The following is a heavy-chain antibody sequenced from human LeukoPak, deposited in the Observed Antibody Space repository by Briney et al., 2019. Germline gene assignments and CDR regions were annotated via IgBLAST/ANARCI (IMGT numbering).Heavy chain of an antibody. CDR3: ATRFYCSNGVSWDYYHMDV. D-gene: IGHD2-8*01. CDR2: FSYTGRT. Sequence: LETLSLTCTVSGGSLSGHYWSWIRQPPGKRLHWIGYFSYTGRTKYNTSIQSRVTISIDTSTSQFSLQMPSVTAADTAVYYCATRFYCSNGVSWDYYHMDVWGKGTPVTVSS. V-gene: IGHV4-59*08. J-gene: IGHJ6*03. CDR1: GGSLSGHY.